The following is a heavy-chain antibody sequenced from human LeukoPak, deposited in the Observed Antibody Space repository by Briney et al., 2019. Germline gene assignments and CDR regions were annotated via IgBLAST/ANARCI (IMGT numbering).Heavy chain of an antibody. Sequence: ASVKVSCKASGYTFTGYYMHWVRQAPGQGLGWMGRINPNSGGTNHAQKFQGRVTMTRDTSISTAYMELSRLRSDDTAVYYCARSKAAAMVDYWGQGTLVTVSS. CDR3: ARSKAAAMVDY. V-gene: IGHV1-2*06. J-gene: IGHJ4*02. D-gene: IGHD2-2*01. CDR1: GYTFTGYY. CDR2: INPNSGGT.